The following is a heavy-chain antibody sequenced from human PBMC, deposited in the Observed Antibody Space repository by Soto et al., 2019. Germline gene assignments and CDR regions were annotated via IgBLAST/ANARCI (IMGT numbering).Heavy chain of an antibody. CDR1: GGTFSSYA. D-gene: IGHD6-6*01. V-gene: IGHV1-69*13. Sequence: ASVKVSCKASGGTFSSYAISWVRQAPGQGLEWMGGIIPIFGTANYAQKFQGRVTITADESTSTAYMELSSLRSEDTAVYYCARDDREYSSSFGYYYGMDVWGQGTTVTVSS. CDR3: ARDDREYSSSFGYYYGMDV. CDR2: IIPIFGTA. J-gene: IGHJ6*02.